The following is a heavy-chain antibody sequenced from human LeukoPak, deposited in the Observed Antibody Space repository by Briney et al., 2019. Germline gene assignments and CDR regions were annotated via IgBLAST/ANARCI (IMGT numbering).Heavy chain of an antibody. V-gene: IGHV4-31*03. D-gene: IGHD2-21*02. CDR2: IYYSGST. Sequence: SETLSLTCTVSGGSISSGGYYWSWIRQHPGKGLEWIGYIYYSGSTYYNPSLKSRVTISVDTSKNQFSLKLSSVTAADTAVYYCARVFRVVVTAIEGHWYFDLWGRGTLVTVSS. CDR1: GGSISSGGYY. CDR3: ARVFRVVVTAIEGHWYFDL. J-gene: IGHJ2*01.